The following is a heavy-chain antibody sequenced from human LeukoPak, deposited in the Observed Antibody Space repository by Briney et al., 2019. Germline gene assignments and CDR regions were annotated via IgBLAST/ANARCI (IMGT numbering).Heavy chain of an antibody. V-gene: IGHV3-11*01. J-gene: IGHJ4*02. CDR3: AKGKCSGGRCYYFDY. CDR1: GFTFSDYY. CDR2: ISSSGSTI. D-gene: IGHD2-15*01. Sequence: GGSLRLSCAASGFTFSDYYMSWIRQAPGKGLEWVSYISSSGSTIYYADSVKGRFTISRDNAENSLYLQMNSLRTEDMALYYCAKGKCSGGRCYYFDYWGQGTLVTVSS.